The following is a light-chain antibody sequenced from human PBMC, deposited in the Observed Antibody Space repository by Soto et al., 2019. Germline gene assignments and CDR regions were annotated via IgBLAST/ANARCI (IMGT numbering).Light chain of an antibody. Sequence: DFKMTQSPSTLSASVGDRVTITCRASQGISSWLAWYQQKPGKAPKLLIYDASSLESGVPSRFSGSGSGTEFTLTISSLQPDDFATYYCQQSFTFGPGTKVDIK. CDR1: QGISSW. J-gene: IGKJ3*01. CDR2: DAS. CDR3: QQSFT. V-gene: IGKV1-5*01.